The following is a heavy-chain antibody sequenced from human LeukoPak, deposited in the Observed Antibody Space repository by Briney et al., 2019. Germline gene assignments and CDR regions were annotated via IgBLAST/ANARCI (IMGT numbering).Heavy chain of an antibody. V-gene: IGHV4-34*01. CDR2: INHSGST. Sequence: SETLSLTCAVYGGSFSGYYWSWIRQPPGKGLEWIAEINHSGSTNYNPSLKSRVTISVDTSKNQFSLKLSSVTAADTAVYHCARYYYDDSGYGDYFDYWGQGTLVTVSS. D-gene: IGHD3-22*01. CDR3: ARYYYDDSGYGDYFDY. J-gene: IGHJ4*02. CDR1: GGSFSGYY.